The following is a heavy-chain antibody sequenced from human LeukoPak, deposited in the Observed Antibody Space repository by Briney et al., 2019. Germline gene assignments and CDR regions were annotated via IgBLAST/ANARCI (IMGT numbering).Heavy chain of an antibody. CDR1: GGSISSSSYY. D-gene: IGHD6-19*01. Sequence: PSETLSLTCTVSGGSISSSSYYWGWIRQPPGKGLEWIGSIYYSGSTYYNPSLKSRVTISVDTSKNQFSLKLSSVTAADTAVYYCVSGQWLGGKGDYWGQGTLVTVSS. CDR2: IYYSGST. J-gene: IGHJ4*02. CDR3: VSGQWLGGKGDY. V-gene: IGHV4-39*07.